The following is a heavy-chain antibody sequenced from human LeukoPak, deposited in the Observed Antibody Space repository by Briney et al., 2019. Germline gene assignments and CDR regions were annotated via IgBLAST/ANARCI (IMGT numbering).Heavy chain of an antibody. D-gene: IGHD3-10*01. J-gene: IGHJ4*02. CDR2: INPSGTGT. V-gene: IGHV1-46*01. CDR1: GYTPTISNNY. Sequence: ASVKVSCKASGYTPTISNNYIHWVRQAPGQGLEWMGLINPSGTGTVYAQRLQGRVTMTRDASTSTVYMELSSLRSDDTAVYYCANDLPTGYGSTAYWGQGTLVTVSS. CDR3: ANDLPTGYGSTAY.